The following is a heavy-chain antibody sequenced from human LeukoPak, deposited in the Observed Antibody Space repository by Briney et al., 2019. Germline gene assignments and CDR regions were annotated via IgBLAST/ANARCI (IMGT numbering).Heavy chain of an antibody. CDR3: AKPYYYGSRSYMDY. J-gene: IGHJ4*02. CDR2: ISYDGSNT. CDR1: GFTFSSYG. Sequence: GGSLRLSCAASGFTFSSYGMHWVRHAPGKGLEWVGVISYDGSNTYYADSVKARFTISRDNSKNMLYLQMNSLRAEDTAVYYCAKPYYYGSRSYMDYWGQGTLVTVSS. V-gene: IGHV3-30*18. D-gene: IGHD3-10*01.